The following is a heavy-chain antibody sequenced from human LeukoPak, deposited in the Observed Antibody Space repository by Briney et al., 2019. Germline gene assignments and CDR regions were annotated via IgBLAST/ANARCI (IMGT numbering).Heavy chain of an antibody. CDR1: GDSVNTRRYY. Sequence: SETLSLTCPVSGDSVNTRRYYWGWIRQPPGKGLEWIGSIYHSGSTYYEPSLGSRVTISIDTSRNQFSLNLTSVTAADTAVYFCARRDIVKGGFDYWGQGTLVTVSS. D-gene: IGHD3-16*02. V-gene: IGHV4-39*01. CDR3: ARRDIVKGGFDY. CDR2: IYHSGST. J-gene: IGHJ4*02.